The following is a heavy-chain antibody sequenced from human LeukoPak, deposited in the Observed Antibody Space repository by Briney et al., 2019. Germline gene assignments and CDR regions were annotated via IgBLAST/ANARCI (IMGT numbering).Heavy chain of an antibody. J-gene: IGHJ6*02. CDR2: ISYDGRNK. V-gene: IGHV3-30*04. Sequence: RSLRLSCAASGFTFSSYAMHWVRQAPGKGLEWVAVISYDGRNKYYADSVKGRFTISRDNSKNTLYLQMNSLRAEDTAVYYCAREGRDGYNSLGWVTTRYYGMDVWGQGTTVTLSS. D-gene: IGHD5-24*01. CDR3: AREGRDGYNSLGWVTTRYYGMDV. CDR1: GFTFSSYA.